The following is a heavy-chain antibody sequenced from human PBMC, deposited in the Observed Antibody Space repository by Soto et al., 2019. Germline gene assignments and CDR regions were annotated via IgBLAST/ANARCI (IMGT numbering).Heavy chain of an antibody. V-gene: IGHV4-59*08. CDR3: ARQNYRNYDILTGPEDLYNWFDP. CDR1: GGSISSYY. CDR2: IYYSGST. Sequence: SETLSLTCTVSGGSISSYYWSWIRQPPGKGLEWIGYIYYSGSTNYNPSLKSRVTISVDTSKNQFSLKLSSVTAADTAVYYCARQNYRNYDILTGPEDLYNWFDPWGKGTLVTVSS. J-gene: IGHJ5*02. D-gene: IGHD3-9*01.